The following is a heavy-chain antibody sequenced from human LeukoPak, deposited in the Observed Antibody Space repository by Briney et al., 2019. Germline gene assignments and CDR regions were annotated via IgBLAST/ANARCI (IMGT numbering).Heavy chain of an antibody. J-gene: IGHJ3*02. CDR1: GGSISSYY. Sequence: SETLSLNCTVSGGSISSYYWSWIRQPPGKGLEWIGYIYYSGSTNYNPSLKSRVTISVDTSKNQSSLKLSSVTAADTAVYYCARISRAFDIWGQGTMVTVSS. D-gene: IGHD2-2*01. CDR3: ARISRAFDI. V-gene: IGHV4-59*01. CDR2: IYYSGST.